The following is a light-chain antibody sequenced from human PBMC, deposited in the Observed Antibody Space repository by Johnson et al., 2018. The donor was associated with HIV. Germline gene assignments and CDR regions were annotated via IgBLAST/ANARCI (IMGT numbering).Light chain of an antibody. Sequence: QSILTQPPSVSAAPGQKVTISCSGSISNIGNNYVSWYQQLQGTAPKLLIYDNNKRPSGIPDRFSGSKSGTSATLGITGLQTGDEADYYCATWDSSLSAEGANYVFGTGSKVTVL. CDR3: ATWDSSLSAEGANYV. CDR2: DNN. J-gene: IGLJ1*01. CDR1: ISNIGNNY. V-gene: IGLV1-51*01.